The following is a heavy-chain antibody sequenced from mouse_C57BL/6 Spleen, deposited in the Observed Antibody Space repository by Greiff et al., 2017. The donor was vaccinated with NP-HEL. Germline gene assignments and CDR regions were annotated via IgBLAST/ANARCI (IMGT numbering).Heavy chain of an antibody. J-gene: IGHJ1*03. CDR2: IYPSDSET. V-gene: IGHV1-61*01. Sequence: QVQLQQPGAELVRPGSSVKLSCKASGYTFTSYWMDWVKQRPGQGLEWIGNIYPSDSETHYNQKFKDKATLTVDKSSSTAYMQLSSLTSEDSAVYYCARSGGGRYFDVWGTGTTVTVSS. D-gene: IGHD1-1*02. CDR1: GYTFTSYW. CDR3: ARSGGGRYFDV.